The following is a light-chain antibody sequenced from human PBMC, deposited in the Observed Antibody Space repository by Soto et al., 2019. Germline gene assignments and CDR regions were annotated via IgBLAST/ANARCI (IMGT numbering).Light chain of an antibody. CDR2: EVV. CDR3: KSYAGSNTYV. CDR1: KNDIGVYDF. V-gene: IGLV2-8*01. Sequence: QSALTQPPSASGCPGQSVTISCTGTKNDIGVYDFVSWYQHHPGKAPRLIIYEVVQRPSGVPDRFSGSKSGNTASLTVSGLQAVDEADYFCKSYAGSNTYVFGSGTKVTVL. J-gene: IGLJ1*01.